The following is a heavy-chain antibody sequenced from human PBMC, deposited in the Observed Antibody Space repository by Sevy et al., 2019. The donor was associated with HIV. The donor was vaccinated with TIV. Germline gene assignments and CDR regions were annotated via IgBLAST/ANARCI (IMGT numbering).Heavy chain of an antibody. CDR1: GYMFTDYY. CDR3: ARLTTMPTSDLYGMDV. V-gene: IGHV1-2*02. D-gene: IGHD4-17*01. Sequence: VSVKVSCKASGYMFTDYYIHWVRQAPGQGLEWMAWINPNDGVTNYAQRFQGEVTVTRDTSISTAYMEMSRLRSDDTAIYYCARLTTMPTSDLYGMDVWGQGTLVTVSS. CDR2: INPNDGVT. J-gene: IGHJ6*02.